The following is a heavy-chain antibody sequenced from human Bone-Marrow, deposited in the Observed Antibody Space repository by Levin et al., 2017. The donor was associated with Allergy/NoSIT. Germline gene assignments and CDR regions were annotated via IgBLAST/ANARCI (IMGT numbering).Heavy chain of an antibody. CDR1: TGSISSTNW. J-gene: IGHJ4*02. V-gene: IGHV4-4*02. CDR3: AVVGGNSAAFFH. D-gene: IGHD4-23*01. Sequence: GSLRLSCAVSTGSISSTNWWSWVRQPPGKGLAWIGEIYHTGSTNYNPSVKSRVTMSVDKSKNQFSLRLTSVTAADTAVYYCAVVGGNSAAFFHWGQGTLVTVSS. CDR2: IYHTGST.